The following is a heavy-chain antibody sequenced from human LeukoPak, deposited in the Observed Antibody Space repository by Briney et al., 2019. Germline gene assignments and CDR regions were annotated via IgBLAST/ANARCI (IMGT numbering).Heavy chain of an antibody. CDR1: GYTFTGYY. V-gene: IGHV1-2*02. Sequence: PGASVKVSCKASGYTFTGYYMHWVRQAPGRGLEWMGWINPNSGGTNYAQNFQGRVTMTRDTSISTAYMELSRLTSDDTAVYYCARNHQEGHESEEDYWGQGTLVTVSS. D-gene: IGHD1-14*01. CDR3: ARNHQEGHESEEDY. J-gene: IGHJ4*02. CDR2: INPNSGGT.